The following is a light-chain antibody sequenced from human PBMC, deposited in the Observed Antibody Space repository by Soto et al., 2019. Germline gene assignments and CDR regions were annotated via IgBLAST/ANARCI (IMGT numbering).Light chain of an antibody. Sequence: DIQLTQSPSFLSASVGDRVTITCRASQGISSYLAWYQQKPGKAPKLLIYAASTLQSGVPSRFSGSGSGTEFTLTISSLQPEDFATYYCQQYNSYRGFGQGTKVEVK. V-gene: IGKV1-9*01. J-gene: IGKJ1*01. CDR2: AAS. CDR1: QGISSY. CDR3: QQYNSYRG.